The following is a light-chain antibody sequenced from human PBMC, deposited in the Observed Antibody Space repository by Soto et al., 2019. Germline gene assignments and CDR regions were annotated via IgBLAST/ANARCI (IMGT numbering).Light chain of an antibody. J-gene: IGKJ2*01. Sequence: DIQITQSPSSLSASVGDGVTITCRASQGISNYLAWYQQKAGKVPKLLIYAASTLQSGVPSRFSGSGSGTDFTLTISSLQPEDVATYYCQKYNSAPHTFGHGTKLEIK. V-gene: IGKV1-27*01. CDR1: QGISNY. CDR3: QKYNSAPHT. CDR2: AAS.